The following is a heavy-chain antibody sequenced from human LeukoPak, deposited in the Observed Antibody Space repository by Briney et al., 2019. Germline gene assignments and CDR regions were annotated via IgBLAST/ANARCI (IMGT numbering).Heavy chain of an antibody. Sequence: ASVKVSCKASGGTFSSYAISWVRQAPGQGLEWMGGIIPIFGTANYAQKFQGRVTITADESTSTAYMELSSLRSEDTAVYFCASAPRYSSSWPNNWSDPWGQGTLVTVSS. J-gene: IGHJ5*02. CDR2: IIPIFGTA. CDR3: ASAPRYSSSWPNNWSDP. V-gene: IGHV1-69*13. D-gene: IGHD6-13*01. CDR1: GGTFSSYA.